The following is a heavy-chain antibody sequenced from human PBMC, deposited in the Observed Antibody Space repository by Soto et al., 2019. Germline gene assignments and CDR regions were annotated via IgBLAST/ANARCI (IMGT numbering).Heavy chain of an antibody. D-gene: IGHD6-19*01. Sequence: GGSLRLSCAASGFTFSSYDMHWVRQATGKGLEWVSAIGTAGDTYYPGSVKGRFTISRENAKNSLYLQMNSLRAGDTAVYYCARGPYSSGWTPNYYYYYMDVWGKGTTVTVSS. CDR3: ARGPYSSGWTPNYYYYYMDV. CDR1: GFTFSSYD. V-gene: IGHV3-13*01. J-gene: IGHJ6*03. CDR2: IGTAGDT.